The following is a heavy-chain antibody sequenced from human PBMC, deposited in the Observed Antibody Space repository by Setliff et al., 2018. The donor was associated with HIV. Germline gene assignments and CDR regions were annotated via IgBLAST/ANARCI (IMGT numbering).Heavy chain of an antibody. V-gene: IGHV4-59*01. D-gene: IGHD1-1*01. CDR2: IYYSGST. CDR1: GGSISSYY. Sequence: PSETLSLTCTVSGGSISSYYWSWIRQPPGKGLEWIGYIYYSGSTNYNPSLKSRLTISLDTSENQFSLHLTSVTAADTAVYYCARAEGDAYNSLPYFDSWGPGALVTVSS. CDR3: ARAEGDAYNSLPYFDS. J-gene: IGHJ4*02.